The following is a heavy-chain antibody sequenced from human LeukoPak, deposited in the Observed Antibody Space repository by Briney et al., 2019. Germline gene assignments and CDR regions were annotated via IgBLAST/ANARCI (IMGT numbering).Heavy chain of an antibody. V-gene: IGHV4-4*07. J-gene: IGHJ5*02. CDR1: GGSISSYC. D-gene: IGHD2-2*02. CDR3: ARDRDCSSTSCYKGDWFDP. Sequence: SETLSLTCTVSGGSISSYCWSWIRQPAGKGLEWIGRIYTSGSTNYNPSLKSRVTMSVDTSKNQFSLKLSSVTAADTAVYYCARDRDCSSTSCYKGDWFDPWGQGTLVTVSS. CDR2: IYTSGST.